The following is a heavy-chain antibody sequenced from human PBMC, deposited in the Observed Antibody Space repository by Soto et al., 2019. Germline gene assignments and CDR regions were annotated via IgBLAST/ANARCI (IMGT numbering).Heavy chain of an antibody. V-gene: IGHV1-69*01. CDR3: ARDGRWLQLPAFDI. Sequence: QGQLVQSGAEVKKPGSSVKVSCKASGGTFSSYAISWVRQAPGQGLEWMGGIIPIFGTANYAQKFQGRVTITADESTSTAYMELRSLSSEDTAVYSCARDGRWLQLPAFDIWGQGTMVTVSS. CDR2: IIPIFGTA. D-gene: IGHD5-12*01. CDR1: GGTFSSYA. J-gene: IGHJ3*02.